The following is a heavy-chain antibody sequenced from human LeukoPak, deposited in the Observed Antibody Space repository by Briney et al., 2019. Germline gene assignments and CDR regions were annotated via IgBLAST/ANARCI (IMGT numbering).Heavy chain of an antibody. CDR3: SKDYSFSNFN. J-gene: IGHJ4*02. Sequence: GGSLRLSCAASGFIFSYYRMTWVRQAPGKGLEWVANINERGSETYYADYVKGRFTISRDNTEKSLFLQLNSLSVEDTAMYYCSKDYSFSNFNWGQGTLVTVSS. V-gene: IGHV3-7*01. D-gene: IGHD2-15*01. CDR1: GFIFSYYR. CDR2: INERGSET.